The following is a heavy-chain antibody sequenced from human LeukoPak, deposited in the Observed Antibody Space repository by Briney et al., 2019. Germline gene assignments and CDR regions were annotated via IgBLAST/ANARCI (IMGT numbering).Heavy chain of an antibody. J-gene: IGHJ4*02. Sequence: PSETLSLTCAVYGGSFSGYYWSWIRQPPGKGLEWIGYIYYSGSTNYNPSLKSRVTISVDTSKNQFSLKLSSVTAADTAVYYCARAAYYYDSSGTFDYWGQGTLVTVSS. CDR2: IYYSGST. CDR1: GGSFSGYY. D-gene: IGHD3-22*01. V-gene: IGHV4-59*01. CDR3: ARAAYYYDSSGTFDY.